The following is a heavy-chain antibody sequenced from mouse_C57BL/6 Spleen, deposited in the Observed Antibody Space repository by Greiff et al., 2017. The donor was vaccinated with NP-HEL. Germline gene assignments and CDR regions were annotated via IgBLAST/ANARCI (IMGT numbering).Heavy chain of an antibody. D-gene: IGHD2-3*01. CDR2: IYPGDGDT. V-gene: IGHV1-82*01. Sequence: VQLQQSGPELVKPGASVKISCKASGYAFSSSWMNWVKQRPGKGLEWIGRIYPGDGDTNYNGKFKGKATLTADKSSSTAYMQLSSLTSEDSAVYFCAADGPFAYWGQGTLVTVSA. CDR1: GYAFSSSW. CDR3: AADGPFAY. J-gene: IGHJ3*01.